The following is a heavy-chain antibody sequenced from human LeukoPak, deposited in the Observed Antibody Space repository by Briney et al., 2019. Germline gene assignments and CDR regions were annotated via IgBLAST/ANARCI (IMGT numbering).Heavy chain of an antibody. Sequence: GGSLRLSCAASGFTFSTYAMSWVRQAPGKGLEWVSAISGTGSSTYYADSVKGRFTISRDNSKNTLHLQMNSLRAEDTALYYCAKFTVYDRFDCWGQGTLVTVSS. CDR3: AKFTVYDRFDC. D-gene: IGHD3-16*01. CDR1: GFTFSTYA. V-gene: IGHV3-23*01. CDR2: ISGTGSST. J-gene: IGHJ4*02.